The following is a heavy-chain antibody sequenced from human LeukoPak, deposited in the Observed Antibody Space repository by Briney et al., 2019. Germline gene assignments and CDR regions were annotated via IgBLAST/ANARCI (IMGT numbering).Heavy chain of an antibody. Sequence: ASVTVSCKASGYTFTSYYMHWVRQAPGQGLEWTGIINPSGGSTSYAQKFQGRVTMTRDTSTSTVYMELSSLRSEDTAVYYCARGPRYCSGGSCYSYLDYWGQGTLVTVSS. J-gene: IGHJ4*02. CDR3: ARGPRYCSGGSCYSYLDY. V-gene: IGHV1-46*01. CDR1: GYTFTSYY. CDR2: INPSGGST. D-gene: IGHD2-15*01.